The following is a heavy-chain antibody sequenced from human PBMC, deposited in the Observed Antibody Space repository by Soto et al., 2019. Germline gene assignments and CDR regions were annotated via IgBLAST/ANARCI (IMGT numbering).Heavy chain of an antibody. V-gene: IGHV3-23*01. D-gene: IGHD1-26*01. CDR2: ISGSGGST. CDR1: GFTFSSYS. CDR3: AKTDGGTYGL. Sequence: PGGSLRLSCAASGFTFSSYSMNWVRQAPGKGLEWVSAISGSGGSTYYADSVKGRFTISRDNSKNTLFLQMNSLRAEDRAVYYCAKTDGGTYGLWGQGTLVTVSS. J-gene: IGHJ4*02.